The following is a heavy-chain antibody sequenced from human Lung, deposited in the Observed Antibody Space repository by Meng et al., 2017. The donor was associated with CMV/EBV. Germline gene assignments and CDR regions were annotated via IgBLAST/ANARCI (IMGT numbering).Heavy chain of an antibody. V-gene: IGHV4-4*02. CDR1: GDSITNHNW. CDR2: IPHRGSS. Sequence: VQCGGAAPALPTPSETLPLTCAIPGDSITNHNWWACVRQPPGKGLERIGEIPHRGSSAYNPSLKSRVSMSIDKSKNQFSLKLTSVTAADTAVYHCLRRSGGSVWGQGTLVTVSS. CDR3: LRRSGGSV. J-gene: IGHJ1*01. D-gene: IGHD3-10*01.